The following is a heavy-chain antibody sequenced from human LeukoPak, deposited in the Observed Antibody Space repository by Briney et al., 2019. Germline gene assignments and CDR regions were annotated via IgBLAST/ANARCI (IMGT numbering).Heavy chain of an antibody. CDR2: IYHSGST. Sequence: SETLSLTCTVPGYSISSGYYWGWIRQTPGKGLEWIGSIYHSGSTYYNPSLKSRVTISVDTSKNQFSLKLSSVTAADTAVYYCARAKYSNCFDYWGQGTLVTVSS. J-gene: IGHJ4*02. V-gene: IGHV4-38-2*02. CDR3: ARAKYSNCFDY. CDR1: GYSISSGYY. D-gene: IGHD4-11*01.